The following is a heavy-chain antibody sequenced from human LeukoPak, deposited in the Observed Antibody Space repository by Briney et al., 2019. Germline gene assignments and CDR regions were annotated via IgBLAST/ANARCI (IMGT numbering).Heavy chain of an antibody. CDR3: ARGAKMTTVNFGY. D-gene: IGHD4-11*01. V-gene: IGHV4-39*07. CDR2: IYHSGST. CDR1: GGAISGSSYH. J-gene: IGHJ4*02. Sequence: SETLSLICTVSGGAISGSSYHWGWIRQPPGRGLEWIGSIYHSGSTYYRPSLKSRVTISVDTSKNQFSLKLSSVTAADTAVYYCARGAKMTTVNFGYWGQGTLVTVSS.